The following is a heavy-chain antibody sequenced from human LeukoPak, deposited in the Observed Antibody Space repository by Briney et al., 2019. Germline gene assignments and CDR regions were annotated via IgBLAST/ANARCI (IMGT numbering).Heavy chain of an antibody. CDR3: ARENMTTVTTFFDY. J-gene: IGHJ4*02. CDR1: GFTFSDYY. D-gene: IGHD4-17*01. CDR2: ISSSGRNT. V-gene: IGHV3-11*01. Sequence: PGGSLRLSCAASGFTFSDYYMSWIRQAPGKGLEWVSYISSSGRNTFYADSVKGRFTISRDNANNSLYLQMNTLRAEDTAVYYCARENMTTVTTFFDYWGRGILVTVSS.